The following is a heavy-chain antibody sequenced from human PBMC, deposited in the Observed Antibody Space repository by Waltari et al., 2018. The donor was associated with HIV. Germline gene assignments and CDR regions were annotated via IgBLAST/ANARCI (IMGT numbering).Heavy chain of an antibody. CDR2: IYYSGST. CDR1: GGSISRYY. J-gene: IGHJ4*02. D-gene: IGHD5-18*01. Sequence: QVQLQESGPGLVKPSETLSLTCTVSGGSISRYYWSWIRQPPGKGLEWIGYIYYSGSTNYTPSLKSRVTISVDTSKNQFSLKLSSVTAADTAVYYCARAVSYGYPFDYWGQGTLVTVSS. CDR3: ARAVSYGYPFDY. V-gene: IGHV4-59*01.